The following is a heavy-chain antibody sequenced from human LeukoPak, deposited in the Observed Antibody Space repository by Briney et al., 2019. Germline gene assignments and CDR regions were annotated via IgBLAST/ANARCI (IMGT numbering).Heavy chain of an antibody. J-gene: IGHJ4*02. CDR1: GFTFSNYA. V-gene: IGHV3-64*01. CDR2: ISSNGGST. CDR3: ARDRQVGADY. D-gene: IGHD1-26*01. Sequence: HPGGSLRLSCAASGFTFSNYAMYWVRQAPGKGLEYVSAISSNGGSTYYANSVKGRFTISRDNSKNTLYLQMGSLRAEDTAVYYCARDRQVGADYWGQGTLVTVSS.